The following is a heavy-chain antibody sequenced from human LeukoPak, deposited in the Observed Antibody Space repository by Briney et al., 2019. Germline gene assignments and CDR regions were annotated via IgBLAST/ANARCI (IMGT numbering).Heavy chain of an antibody. CDR3: AKTNDGSGFLNDAYDI. J-gene: IGHJ3*02. V-gene: IGHV3-9*01. D-gene: IGHD3-22*01. Sequence: GGSLRLSCEGSGFTFEDFAMHWVRQTPGKSPKWVTGITWNSRKIDYADSVKGRFTISRDNAKKSVYLQMNSLRPGDTAFYYCAKTNDGSGFLNDAYDIWGQGTKVTVSS. CDR1: GFTFEDFA. CDR2: ITWNSRKI.